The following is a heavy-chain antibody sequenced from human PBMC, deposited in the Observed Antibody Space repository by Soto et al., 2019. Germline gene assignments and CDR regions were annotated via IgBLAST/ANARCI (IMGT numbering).Heavy chain of an antibody. CDR2: MNPNSGNT. D-gene: IGHD3-10*01. V-gene: IGHV1-8*02. CDR1: GYTFNNYD. Sequence: ASVKVSCKASGYTFNNYDIHWVRQAPGHGLEWMGWMNPNSGNTGYAQNFRGRVTMTQNTAIGTAYMELSSLRSDDTATYYCTRAYGAETFDFWGQGSLVTVSS. J-gene: IGHJ5*01. CDR3: TRAYGAETFDF.